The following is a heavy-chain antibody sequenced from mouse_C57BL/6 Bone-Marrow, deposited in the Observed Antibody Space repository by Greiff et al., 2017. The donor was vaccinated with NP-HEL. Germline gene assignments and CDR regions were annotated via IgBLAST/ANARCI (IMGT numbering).Heavy chain of an antibody. D-gene: IGHD1-1*01. CDR2: IWWDDDK. V-gene: IGHV8-8*01. CDR1: GFSLSTFGMG. Sequence: QVTLKESGPGILQPSQTLSLTCSFSGFSLSTFGMGVGWIRQPSGKGLEWLAHIWWDDDKYYNPALKSRLTISKDTSKNQVFLKIANVDTADTATYYCARIPIYYYGSSYGAMDYWGQGTSVTVSS. CDR3: ARIPIYYYGSSYGAMDY. J-gene: IGHJ4*01.